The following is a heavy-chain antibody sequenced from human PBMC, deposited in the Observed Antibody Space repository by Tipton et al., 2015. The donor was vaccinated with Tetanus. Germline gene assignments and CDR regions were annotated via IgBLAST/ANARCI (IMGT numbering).Heavy chain of an antibody. CDR3: ARGSRFWFDY. J-gene: IGHJ4*02. V-gene: IGHV4-31*03. Sequence: TLSLTCTVSGDSISTGGYYWTWIRQHPGKGLEWIGYILYTGSTYHNPSLKSRLTMSVDTSKNQFSLNLSSVTAADTAVYYCARGSRFWFDYWGQGTLVTASS. CDR1: GDSISTGGYY. CDR2: ILYTGST.